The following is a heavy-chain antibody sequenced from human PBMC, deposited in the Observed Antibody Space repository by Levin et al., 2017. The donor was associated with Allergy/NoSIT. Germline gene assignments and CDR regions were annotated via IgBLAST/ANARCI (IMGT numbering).Heavy chain of an antibody. V-gene: IGHV3-30-3*01. CDR2: ISYDGSNK. D-gene: IGHD3-9*01. CDR3: AREGNFDWLFYDAFDI. J-gene: IGHJ3*02. Sequence: GESLKISCAASGFTFSSYAMHWVRQAPGKGLEWVAVISYDGSNKYYADSVKGRFTISRDNSKNTLYLQMNSLRAEDTAVYYCAREGNFDWLFYDAFDIWGQGTMVTVSS. CDR1: GFTFSSYA.